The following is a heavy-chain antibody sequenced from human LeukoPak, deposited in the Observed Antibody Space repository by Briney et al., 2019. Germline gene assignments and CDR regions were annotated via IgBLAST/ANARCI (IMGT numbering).Heavy chain of an antibody. V-gene: IGHV4-34*01. D-gene: IGHD2-2*01. CDR2: INHSGGT. J-gene: IGHJ4*02. CDR3: ARGEGYCSSTSCSPASPIDY. Sequence: SETLSLTCAVYGGSFSGYYWSWIRQPPGKGLEWIGEINHSGGTNYNPSLKSRVTISVDTSKNQFSLKLSSVTAADTAVYYCARGEGYCSSTSCSPASPIDYWGQGTLVTVSS. CDR1: GGSFSGYY.